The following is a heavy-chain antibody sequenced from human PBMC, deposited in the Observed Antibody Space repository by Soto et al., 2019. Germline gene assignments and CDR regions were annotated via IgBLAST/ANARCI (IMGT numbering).Heavy chain of an antibody. D-gene: IGHD3-10*01. V-gene: IGHV4-31*03. CDR3: ARGRRAVRGPLNYFDY. CDR1: GGSISSGGYC. CDR2: IYYSGST. Sequence: QVQLQESGPGLVKPSQTLSLTCTVSGGSISSGGYCWSWIRQHPGKGLEGIGYIYYSGSTYYNPSLKSRVTISVDTSKYQFSLKLSSVTAADTAVYYCARGRRAVRGPLNYFDYWGQGTLVTVSS. J-gene: IGHJ4*02.